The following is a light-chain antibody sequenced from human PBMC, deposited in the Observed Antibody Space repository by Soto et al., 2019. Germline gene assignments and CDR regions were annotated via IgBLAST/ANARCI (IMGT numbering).Light chain of an antibody. Sequence: EIVVTQSPGILSVSPGDRATLSCRASQSVGRNLAWYQQKPGQAPTLLIYAASTRATGLPARFSGSGSGTDFSLPIISLQSADFAVYYCQEYSKWPLFTFGPGTRVDIK. CDR3: QEYSKWPLFT. J-gene: IGKJ3*01. CDR1: QSVGRN. V-gene: IGKV3-15*01. CDR2: AAS.